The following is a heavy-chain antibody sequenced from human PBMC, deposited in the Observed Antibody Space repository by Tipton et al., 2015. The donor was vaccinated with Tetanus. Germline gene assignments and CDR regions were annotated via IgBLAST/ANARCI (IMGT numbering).Heavy chain of an antibody. CDR3: ARIHDYWSGYFDF. CDR1: GASLRGGDYH. J-gene: IGHJ4*02. Sequence: LRLSCTVSGASLRGGDYHWSWIRQPPGKGLEWLAYISGSGTTNSNYYLKSRITMTRDTSRNQFSLTLTSVTAADTAVYYCARIHDYWSGYFDFWGQGTLVTVSP. CDR2: ISGSGTT. D-gene: IGHD3-3*01. V-gene: IGHV4-61*08.